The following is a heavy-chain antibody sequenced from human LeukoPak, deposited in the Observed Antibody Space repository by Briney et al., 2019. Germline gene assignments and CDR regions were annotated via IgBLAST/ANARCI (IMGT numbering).Heavy chain of an antibody. D-gene: IGHD6-13*01. V-gene: IGHV3-66*01. CDR3: ARPIVATAGHDAFDI. CDR2: VYSGGTT. J-gene: IGHJ3*02. Sequence: GGSLRLSCGTSGFTDSFNYMSWVRQAPGKGLEWVSGVYSGGTTYYADSVKGRFTISRDNSKNTLYLQMNSLRAEDTAVYYCARPIVATAGHDAFDIWGQGTMVTVSS. CDR1: GFTDSFNY.